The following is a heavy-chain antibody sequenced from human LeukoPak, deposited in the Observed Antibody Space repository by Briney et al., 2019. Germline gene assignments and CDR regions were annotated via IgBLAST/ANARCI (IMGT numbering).Heavy chain of an antibody. V-gene: IGHV1-8*01. Sequence: GASVKVSCKASGYTFTSYDINWVRQATGQGLERMGWMNPNSGNTGYAQKFQGRVTMARNTSISTAYMELSSLRSEDTAVYYCAIRPATIQPDYWGQGTLVTVSS. CDR1: GYTFTSYD. J-gene: IGHJ4*02. D-gene: IGHD5-12*01. CDR2: MNPNSGNT. CDR3: AIRPATIQPDY.